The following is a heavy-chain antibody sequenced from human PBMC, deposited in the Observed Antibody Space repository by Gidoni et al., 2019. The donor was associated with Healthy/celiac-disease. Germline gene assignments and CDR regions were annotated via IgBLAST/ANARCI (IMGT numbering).Heavy chain of an antibody. J-gene: IGHJ4*02. V-gene: IGHV3-53*01. D-gene: IGHD5-18*01. Sequence: EVQLVEPGGGLIQPGGSLRLSCAASGFTVSSNYMSWVRQAPGKGLEWVSVIYSGGSTYYADSVKGRFTISRDNSKNTLYLQMNSLRAEDTAVYYCARTPTRYSYGYFDYWGQGTLVTVSS. CDR1: GFTVSSNY. CDR3: ARTPTRYSYGYFDY. CDR2: IYSGGST.